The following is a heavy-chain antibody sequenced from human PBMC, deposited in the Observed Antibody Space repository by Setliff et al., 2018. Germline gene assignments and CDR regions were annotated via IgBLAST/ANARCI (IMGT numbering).Heavy chain of an antibody. CDR2: INHSGTT. CDR3: ARVTGFLYMDV. Sequence: PSETLSLTCAAYGGTFSDYYWTWIRQLPGKGLEWIGEINHSGTTNYHPSLRSRVTISLDTSKNQFSLKLSSVTAADTAVYFCARVTGFLYMDVWGKGTTVTVSS. J-gene: IGHJ6*03. CDR1: GGTFSDYY. D-gene: IGHD3-3*01. V-gene: IGHV4-34*01.